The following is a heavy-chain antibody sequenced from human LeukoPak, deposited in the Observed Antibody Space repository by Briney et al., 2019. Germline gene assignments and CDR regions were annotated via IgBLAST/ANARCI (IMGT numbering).Heavy chain of an antibody. J-gene: IGHJ5*02. V-gene: IGHV4-30-4*01. Sequence: SETLSLTCTVSGGCISSGDYYWSWIRQPPGKGLEWIGYTYYSGSTYYNPSLKNRVSISVDTSKNQFSLNLSSVTAADTAVYYCARPYYYDSRIDPWGQGTLVTVSS. CDR1: GGCISSGDYY. CDR3: ARPYYYDSRIDP. D-gene: IGHD3-22*01. CDR2: TYYSGST.